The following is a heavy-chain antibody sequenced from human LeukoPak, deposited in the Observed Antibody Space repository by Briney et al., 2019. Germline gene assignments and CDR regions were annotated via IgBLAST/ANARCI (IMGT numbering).Heavy chain of an antibody. D-gene: IGHD3-22*01. J-gene: IGHJ4*02. CDR3: ARASYDSSGYYYEADY. Sequence: GASVKVSCKASGYAFTGYYMHWVRQAPGQGLEGMGWINPNSGGTNYAQKFQGRVTMTRDTSISTAYLELSRLRSDDTAVYYCARASYDSSGYYYEADYWGQGTLVTVSS. CDR1: GYAFTGYY. CDR2: INPNSGGT. V-gene: IGHV1-2*02.